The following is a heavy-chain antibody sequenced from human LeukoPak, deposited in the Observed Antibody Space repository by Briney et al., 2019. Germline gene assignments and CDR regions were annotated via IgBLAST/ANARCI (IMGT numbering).Heavy chain of an antibody. V-gene: IGHV3-33*01. CDR1: GFTFSSHG. Sequence: GRSLRLSCAASGFTFSSHGMHWVRQAPGKGLEWVAVIWYDGSDKYYADSVKGRFTISRDNSKNTLYLQMNSLRAEDAAVYYCARDGSDYDLDYWGQGTLVTVSS. D-gene: IGHD4-17*01. CDR3: ARDGSDYDLDY. CDR2: IWYDGSDK. J-gene: IGHJ4*02.